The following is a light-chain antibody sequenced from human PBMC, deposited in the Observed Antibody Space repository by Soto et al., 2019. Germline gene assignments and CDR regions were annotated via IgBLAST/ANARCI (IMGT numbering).Light chain of an antibody. CDR3: QQSYSTPWT. Sequence: DLQMTQSPSSLSASVGDRVTITCRASQSISSYLNWYQQKPGKAPKLLIYAASSLQSGVPSRFSGSGSGTDFTLTISSLQHEDFATYYCQQSYSTPWTFGQGTKVEIK. V-gene: IGKV1-39*01. CDR1: QSISSY. J-gene: IGKJ1*01. CDR2: AAS.